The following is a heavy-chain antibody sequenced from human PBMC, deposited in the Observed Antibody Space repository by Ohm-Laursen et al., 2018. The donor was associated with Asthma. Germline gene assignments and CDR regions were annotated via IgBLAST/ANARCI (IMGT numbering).Heavy chain of an antibody. CDR1: GGSISSGGYY. Sequence: SETLSLTCTVSGGSISSGGYYWSWIRQHPGKGPEWIGYIYYSGSTNYNPSLKSRVTISVDTSKNQFSLKLSSVTAADTAVYYCARVVSFTVTPNNAYWFDPWGQGTLVTVSS. CDR3: ARVVSFTVTPNNAYWFDP. V-gene: IGHV4-61*08. J-gene: IGHJ5*02. CDR2: IYYSGST. D-gene: IGHD4-17*01.